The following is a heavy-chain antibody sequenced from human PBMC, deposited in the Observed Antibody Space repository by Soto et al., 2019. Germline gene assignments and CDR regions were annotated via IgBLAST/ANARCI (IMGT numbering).Heavy chain of an antibody. CDR1: GFTLSSYA. Sequence: VGSLRLSCAASGFTLSSYAMTWVRQAPGKGLEWVSGISATGGATYYADSVKGRFTISRDNSKNTLYLQMSSLRAEDTAVYYCAKVFYYYDSSGYYYFDCWGQGTLVTVSS. CDR2: ISATGGAT. CDR3: AKVFYYYDSSGYYYFDC. V-gene: IGHV3-23*01. J-gene: IGHJ4*02. D-gene: IGHD3-22*01.